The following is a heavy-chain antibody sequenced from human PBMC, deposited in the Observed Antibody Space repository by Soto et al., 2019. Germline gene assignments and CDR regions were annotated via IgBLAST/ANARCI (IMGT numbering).Heavy chain of an antibody. CDR1: GGSISSYY. CDR2: IYYSGST. CDR3: AGDTAMGYYYYYGRDV. Sequence: SETLSLTCTVSGGSISSYYWSWIRQPPGKGLEWIGYIYYSGSTNYNPSLKSRVTISVDTSKNQFSLKLSSVTAADTAVYYCAGDTAMGYYYYYGRDVWGQGTTVTVSS. V-gene: IGHV4-59*01. D-gene: IGHD5-18*01. J-gene: IGHJ6*02.